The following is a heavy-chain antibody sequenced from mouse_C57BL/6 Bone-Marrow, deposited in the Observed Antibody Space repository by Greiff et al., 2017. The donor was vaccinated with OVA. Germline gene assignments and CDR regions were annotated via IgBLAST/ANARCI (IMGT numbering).Heavy chain of an antibody. Sequence: VQLQQPGAELVKPGASVKMSCKASGYTFTSYWITWVKQRPGQGLEWIGDIYPGSGSTNYNEKFKSKATLTVDTSSSTAYVQLSSLTSGDSAFYYCARSDYYGSSFYYFDYWGQGTTLTVSS. CDR3: ARSDYYGSSFYYFDY. CDR1: GYTFTSYW. V-gene: IGHV1-55*01. J-gene: IGHJ2*01. D-gene: IGHD1-1*01. CDR2: IYPGSGST.